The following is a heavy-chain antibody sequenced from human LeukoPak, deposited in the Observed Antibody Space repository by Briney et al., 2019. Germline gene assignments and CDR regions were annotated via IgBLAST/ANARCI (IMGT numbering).Heavy chain of an antibody. CDR2: INHSGST. D-gene: IGHD5-12*01. V-gene: IGHV4-34*01. J-gene: IGHJ4*02. CDR3: ARGLNSGYVRL. CDR1: GGSFSGYY. Sequence: SETLSLTCAVYGGSFSGYYWSWIRQPPGKGLEWIGEINHSGSTNYNPSLKSRVTVSVDTSKNQFSLKLSSVTAADTAVYYCARGLNSGYVRLWGQGTLVTVSS.